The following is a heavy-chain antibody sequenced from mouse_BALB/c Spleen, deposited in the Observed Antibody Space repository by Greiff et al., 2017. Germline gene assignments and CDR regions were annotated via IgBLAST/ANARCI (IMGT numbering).Heavy chain of an antibody. Sequence: EVKLVESGGGLVQPGGSRKLSCAASGFTFSSFGMHWVRQAPEKGLEWVAYISSGSSTIYYADTVKGRFTISRDNPKNTLFLQMTSLRSEDTAMYYCARSQDYRYWYFDVWGAGTTVTVSS. CDR2: ISSGSSTI. V-gene: IGHV5-17*02. CDR1: GFTFSSFG. D-gene: IGHD2-14*01. J-gene: IGHJ1*01. CDR3: ARSQDYRYWYFDV.